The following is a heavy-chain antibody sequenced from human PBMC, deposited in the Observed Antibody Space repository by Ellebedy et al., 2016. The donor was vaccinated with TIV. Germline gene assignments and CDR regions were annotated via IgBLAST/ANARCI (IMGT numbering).Heavy chain of an antibody. CDR3: ATDRGSIAAARDAFDI. V-gene: IGHV1-24*01. CDR2: FDPEDGET. Sequence: AASVKVSCKVSGYTLTELSMHWVRQPPGKGLEWMGGFDPEDGETIYAQKFQGRVTMTEDTSTDTAYMELSSLRSEDTAVYYCATDRGSIAAARDAFDIWGQGTMVTVSS. J-gene: IGHJ3*02. D-gene: IGHD6-13*01. CDR1: GYTLTELS.